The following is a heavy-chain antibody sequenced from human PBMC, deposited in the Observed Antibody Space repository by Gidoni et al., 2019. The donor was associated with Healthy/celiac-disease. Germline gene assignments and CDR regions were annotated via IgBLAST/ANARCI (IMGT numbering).Heavy chain of an antibody. CDR2: MSSSSSYI. CDR1: GFTFSSYS. D-gene: IGHD5-12*01. V-gene: IGHV3-21*01. J-gene: IGHJ4*02. Sequence: EVQLVESGGGLVKPGGSLRLSCAASGFTFSSYSMNWVRQAPGKGLEWVSSMSSSSSYIYYADSVKGRFTISRDNAKNSLYLQMNSLRAEDTAVYYCARDSSRVATIPLPDYWGQGTLVTVSS. CDR3: ARDSSRVATIPLPDY.